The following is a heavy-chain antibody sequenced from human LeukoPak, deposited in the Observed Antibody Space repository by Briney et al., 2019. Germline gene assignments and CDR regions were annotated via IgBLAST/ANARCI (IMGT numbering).Heavy chain of an antibody. CDR2: IYYSGSI. V-gene: IGHV4-59*01. J-gene: IGHJ4*02. CDR1: GDSISTYY. D-gene: IGHD6-19*01. Sequence: SEALSLTCSVSGDSISTYYWSWIRQPPGKRLEWIGYIYYSGSIKYNPSLKSRVTISVDTSKNQFSLKLSSVTAADTAVYYCARATYSSGWGTSDYWGQGTLVTVSS. CDR3: ARATYSSGWGTSDY.